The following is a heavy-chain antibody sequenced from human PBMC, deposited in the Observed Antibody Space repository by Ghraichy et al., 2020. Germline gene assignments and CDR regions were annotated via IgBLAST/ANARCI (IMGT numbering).Heavy chain of an antibody. Sequence: GESLNISCAASGFTFSTYWMHWVRQAPGKGPVWVSRISNSGSITNYADSVKGRFTISRDNAKNTLYLQMNSLRAEDTAVYYCARSPTTLGLDPWGQGTLVTVSS. CDR2: ISNSGSIT. CDR3: ARSPTTLGLDP. J-gene: IGHJ5*02. CDR1: GFTFSTYW. D-gene: IGHD4-23*01. V-gene: IGHV3-74*01.